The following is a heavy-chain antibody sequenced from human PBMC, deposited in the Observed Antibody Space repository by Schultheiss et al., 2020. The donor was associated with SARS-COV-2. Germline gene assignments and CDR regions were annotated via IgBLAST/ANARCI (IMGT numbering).Heavy chain of an antibody. D-gene: IGHD2-21*02. J-gene: IGHJ6*02. CDR1: GYSFTSYW. CDR2: ISGSGGST. Sequence: GGSLRLSCKGSGYSFTSYWIGWVRQAPGKGLEWVSAISGSGGSTYYADSVKGRFTISRDNSKNTLYLQMNSLRAEDTAVYYCARDGDWYYYYGMDVWGQGTTVTVSS. V-gene: IGHV3-23*01. CDR3: ARDGDWYYYYGMDV.